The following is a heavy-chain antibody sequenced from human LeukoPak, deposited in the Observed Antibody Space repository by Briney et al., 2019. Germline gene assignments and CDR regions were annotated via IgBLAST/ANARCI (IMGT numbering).Heavy chain of an antibody. CDR2: ISGSGGST. Sequence: PGGSLRLSCAASGFTFSSYAMSWVRQAPGKGLEWVSAISGSGGSTYYADSVKGRFTISRDNSKNTLYLQMNSLRAEDTAVYYCARTKPNWMYYYDSSGNDAFDIWGQGTMVTVSS. CDR3: ARTKPNWMYYYDSSGNDAFDI. J-gene: IGHJ3*02. D-gene: IGHD3-22*01. V-gene: IGHV3-23*01. CDR1: GFTFSSYA.